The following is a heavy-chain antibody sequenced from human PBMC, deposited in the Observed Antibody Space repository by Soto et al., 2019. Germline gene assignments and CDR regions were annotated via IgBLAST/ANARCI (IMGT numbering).Heavy chain of an antibody. CDR2: IWYDGSNK. Sequence: QVQLVESGGGVIQPGRSLRLSCAASGFTFSSYGMHWVRQAPGKGLEWVAVIWYDGSNKYYADSVKGRFTISRDNSKNTLYLQMNSLRAEDTAVYHCARDTARAMVRIYHGMDVWGQGTTVPVSS. V-gene: IGHV3-33*01. CDR3: ARDTARAMVRIYHGMDV. J-gene: IGHJ6*02. D-gene: IGHD3-10*01. CDR1: GFTFSSYG.